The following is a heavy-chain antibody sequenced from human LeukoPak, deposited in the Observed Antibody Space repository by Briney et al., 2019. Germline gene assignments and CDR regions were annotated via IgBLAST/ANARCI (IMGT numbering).Heavy chain of an antibody. CDR2: IYPGDSDT. CDR3: GRLDSGHHFDY. V-gene: IGHV5-51*01. Sequence: GESLQISCKCSGYTFTSYWIGRVREMPGKGLEWMGIIYPGDSDTRYSPSFQGQVTISADKSITTAYLQWSSLKASDTAMYYCGRLDSGHHFDYWGQGTLLSVSS. J-gene: IGHJ4*02. D-gene: IGHD2-15*01. CDR1: GYTFTSYW.